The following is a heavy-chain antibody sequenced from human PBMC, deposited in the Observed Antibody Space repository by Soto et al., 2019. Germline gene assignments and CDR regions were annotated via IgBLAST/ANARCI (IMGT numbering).Heavy chain of an antibody. CDR2: IYYSGST. D-gene: IGHD1-26*01. CDR1: GGSISSSSYY. J-gene: IGHJ5*02. Sequence: WETLSLTCTVSGGSISSSSYYWGWIRQPPGKGLEWIGSIYYSGSTYYNPSLKSRVTISVDTSKNQFSLKLSSVTAADTAVYYCARHRFNEWELLRDLYNWFDPWGQGTLVTVSS. V-gene: IGHV4-39*01. CDR3: ARHRFNEWELLRDLYNWFDP.